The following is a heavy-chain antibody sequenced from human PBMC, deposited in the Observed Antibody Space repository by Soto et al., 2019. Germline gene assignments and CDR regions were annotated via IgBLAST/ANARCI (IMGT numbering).Heavy chain of an antibody. V-gene: IGHV4-34*01. CDR3: ARGHGRVVVAATTLKYFQH. J-gene: IGHJ1*01. Sequence: PSETLSLTCAVYGGSFSGYYWSWIRQPPGKGLEWIGEINHSGSTNYYPSLKSRVTISVDTSKNQFSLKLSSVTAADTAVYYCARGHGRVVVAATTLKYFQHWGQGTLVTVSS. CDR2: INHSGST. CDR1: GGSFSGYY. D-gene: IGHD2-15*01.